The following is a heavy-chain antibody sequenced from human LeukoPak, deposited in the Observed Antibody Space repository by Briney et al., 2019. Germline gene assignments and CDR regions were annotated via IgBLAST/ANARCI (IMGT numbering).Heavy chain of an antibody. V-gene: IGHV1-2*02. CDR3: ARDGEYYDFWGGSYISPRGNYYYMDV. D-gene: IGHD3-3*01. CDR2: INPNSGGT. J-gene: IGHJ6*03. CDR1: GYTFTDYY. Sequence: GASVKVSCKASGYTFTDYYMHWVRQAPGQGLEWMGWINPNSGGTNYAQKFQGRVTMTRDTSISTAYMELSRLRSDDTAVYYCARDGEYYDFWGGSYISPRGNYYYMDVWGKGTTVTVSS.